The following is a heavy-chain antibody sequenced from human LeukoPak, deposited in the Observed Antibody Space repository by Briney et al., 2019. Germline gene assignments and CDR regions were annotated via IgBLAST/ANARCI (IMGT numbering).Heavy chain of an antibody. V-gene: IGHV5-51*01. CDR2: IFPGDSDT. Sequence: GESLKISCKGSGYGFTSYWIGWVRHMPGKGLEWMGMIFPGDSDTRYSPSFQGQVTISADKSISTAYLQWSSLKASDTAMYYCARSSWGYCSGGSCLLYYFDYWGQGTLSPSPQ. CDR1: GYGFTSYW. CDR3: ARSSWGYCSGGSCLLYYFDY. D-gene: IGHD2-15*01. J-gene: IGHJ4*02.